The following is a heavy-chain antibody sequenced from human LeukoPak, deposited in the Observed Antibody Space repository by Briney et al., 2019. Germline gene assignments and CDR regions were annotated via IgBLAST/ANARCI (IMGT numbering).Heavy chain of an antibody. D-gene: IGHD6-6*01. CDR1: GGTFSSYT. V-gene: IGHV1-69*04. Sequence: ASVKDSCKASGGTFSSYTISWVRQAPGQGLEWMGKIIPILGIANYAQKFQGRVTITADKSTSTAYMELSSLRSEDTAVYYCARDLRIAARPGPFDYWGQGTLVTVSS. CDR2: IIPILGIA. J-gene: IGHJ4*02. CDR3: ARDLRIAARPGPFDY.